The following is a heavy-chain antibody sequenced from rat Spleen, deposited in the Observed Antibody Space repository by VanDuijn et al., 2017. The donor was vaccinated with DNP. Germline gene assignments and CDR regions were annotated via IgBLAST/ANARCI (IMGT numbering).Heavy chain of an antibody. CDR3: ARHVLPLRVWDY. V-gene: IGHV5-22*01. D-gene: IGHD1-4*01. CDR2: IGYDGDSN. J-gene: IGHJ2*01. Sequence: EVQLVESGGDLVQPGRSLKLSCAASGFTFSDYYMAWVRQTPTEGLAWVAYIGYDGDSNYNGDSVKGRFTISRDIAKNTLYLQMSSLRSEDMATYYCARHVLPLRVWDYWGQGVMVTVSS. CDR1: GFTFSDYY.